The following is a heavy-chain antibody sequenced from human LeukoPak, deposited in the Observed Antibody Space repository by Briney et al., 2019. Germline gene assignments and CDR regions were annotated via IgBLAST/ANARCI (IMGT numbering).Heavy chain of an antibody. CDR1: GFTFSSFE. Sequence: GGSLRLSCAASGFTFSSFEMNWVRQAPGKGLEWVSIIYSGGITYYADSVKGRFTISRDNSKNTLYLQMNNLRAEDTAVYYCARLWFGELLYFESWGQGTLVTVSS. V-gene: IGHV3-53*01. CDR2: IYSGGIT. J-gene: IGHJ4*01. CDR3: ARLWFGELLYFES. D-gene: IGHD3-10*01.